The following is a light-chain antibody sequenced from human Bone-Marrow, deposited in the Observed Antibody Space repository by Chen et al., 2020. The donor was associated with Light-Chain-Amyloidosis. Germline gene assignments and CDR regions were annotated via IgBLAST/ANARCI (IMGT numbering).Light chain of an antibody. V-gene: IGKV3-15*01. CDR1: QSVNNN. J-gene: IGKJ1*01. CDR2: GAS. CDR3: QQFDKGPRT. Sequence: EIVLTQSPVNLSVSPGERAILSCRASQSVNNNLAWYQQRPGQPPRLLIYGASTRATGIPARFSGTGSGTEFTLTISSMQSEDFALYYCQQFDKGPRTFGQGTKVEIK.